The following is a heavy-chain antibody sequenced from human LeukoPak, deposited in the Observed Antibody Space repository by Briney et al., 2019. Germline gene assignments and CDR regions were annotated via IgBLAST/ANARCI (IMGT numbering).Heavy chain of an antibody. Sequence: PSETLSLTCTVSGGSISSSSYYWGWIRQPPWKGLEWFGSVYYSGSTYYNPSLKSRVTISVDTSKNQFSLKLSSVTAADTAVYYCAREYYYASGSYLYWGQGTLVTVSS. V-gene: IGHV4-39*02. D-gene: IGHD3-10*01. J-gene: IGHJ4*02. CDR2: VYYSGST. CDR3: AREYYYASGSYLY. CDR1: GGSISSSSYY.